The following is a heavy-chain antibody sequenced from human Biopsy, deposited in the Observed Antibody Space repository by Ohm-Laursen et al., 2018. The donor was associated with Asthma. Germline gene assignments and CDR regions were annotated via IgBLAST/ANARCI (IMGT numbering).Heavy chain of an antibody. Sequence: SLRLPCAASGFSFSNFAIHWVRQAPGKGLEWVGVISKDASTQDYADSVKGRFTMARDNSKNTLDLQMNSLREEDTAVYYCVRDGTDDAFDIWGQGTEVSVSS. D-gene: IGHD1-1*01. J-gene: IGHJ3*02. CDR1: GFSFSNFA. CDR2: ISKDASTQ. V-gene: IGHV3-30*06. CDR3: VRDGTDDAFDI.